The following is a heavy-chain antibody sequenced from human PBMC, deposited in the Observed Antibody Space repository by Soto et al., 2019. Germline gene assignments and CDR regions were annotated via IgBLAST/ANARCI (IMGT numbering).Heavy chain of an antibody. V-gene: IGHV3-30*18. CDR1: GFTFSSYG. CDR3: AKAALLIDY. D-gene: IGHD2-21*01. Sequence: VQLVESGGGVVQPGRSLRLSCAASGFTFSSYGMHWVRQAPGKGLEWVAVISYDGSNKYYADSVKGRFTISRDNSKNTLYLQMNSLRAEDTAVYYCAKAALLIDYWGQGTLVTVSS. CDR2: ISYDGSNK. J-gene: IGHJ4*02.